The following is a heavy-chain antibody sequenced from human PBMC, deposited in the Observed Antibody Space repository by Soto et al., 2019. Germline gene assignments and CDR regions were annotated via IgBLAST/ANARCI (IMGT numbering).Heavy chain of an antibody. CDR2: LSYDGTYK. J-gene: IGHJ6*02. Sequence: QVHLVQSGGGVVQPGGSLRLSCDASGFTVSIFGMHWVRQAPGNGLEWVAVLSYDGTYKYYADSVKGSFTISRANSKNMLVLQMNSVTPDDTAVYYCAKDQAQYGSGYLYGLHVWGQGTAVTVSS. D-gene: IGHD3-10*01. V-gene: IGHV3-30*18. CDR3: AKDQAQYGSGYLYGLHV. CDR1: GFTVSIFG.